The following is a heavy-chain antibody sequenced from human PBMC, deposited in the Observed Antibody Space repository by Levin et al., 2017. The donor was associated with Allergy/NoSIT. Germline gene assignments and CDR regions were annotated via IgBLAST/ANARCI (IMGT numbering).Heavy chain of an antibody. V-gene: IGHV3-30*18. J-gene: IGHJ4*02. D-gene: IGHD2-15*01. CDR1: GFTFSSYG. CDR3: AKDKDPYCSGGICYSFDY. CDR2: ISYDGSRK. Sequence: GGSLRLSCAASGFTFSSYGMHWVRQAPGKGLEWVAVISYDGSRKYFADSVKGRFTISRDNSKNTVYLQMNSLRAEDTAVYYCAKDKDPYCSGGICYSFDYWGQGTLVTVSS.